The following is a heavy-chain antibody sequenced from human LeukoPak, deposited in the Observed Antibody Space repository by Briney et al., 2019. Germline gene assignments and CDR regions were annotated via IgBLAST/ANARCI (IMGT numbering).Heavy chain of an antibody. CDR1: GFTFSSYA. Sequence: PGGSLRLSCAASGFTFSSYAMSWVRQAPGKGLEWVSAITTSGSGTYYADSVKGRFTISRDNSKNTLYLQMNSLRAEDTAVYYCAKTSGGNYWGQGTLVTVSS. CDR2: ITTSGSGT. CDR3: AKTSGGNY. D-gene: IGHD4-23*01. V-gene: IGHV3-23*01. J-gene: IGHJ4*02.